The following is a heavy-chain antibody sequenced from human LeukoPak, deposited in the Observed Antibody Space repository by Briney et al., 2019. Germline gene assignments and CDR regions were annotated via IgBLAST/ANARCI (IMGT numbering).Heavy chain of an antibody. CDR3: ARDLNYDILTGYYTPNWFDP. J-gene: IGHJ5*02. D-gene: IGHD3-9*01. V-gene: IGHV1-18*04. CDR2: ISAYNGNT. CDR1: GYTFTSYG. Sequence: ASVKVSCKASGYTFTSYGISWVRQAPGQGLEWMGWISAYNGNTNYAQMLQGRVTMTTDTSTSTAYMELRSLRSDDTAVYYCARDLNYDILTGYYTPNWFDPWGQGTLVTVSS.